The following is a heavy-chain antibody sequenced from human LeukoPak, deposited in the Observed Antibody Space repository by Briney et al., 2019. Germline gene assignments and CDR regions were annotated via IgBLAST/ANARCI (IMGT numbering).Heavy chain of an antibody. Sequence: GGSLRLSCSASGFTFSKFPMGWVRQAPGRGLEWVSAISASGDVTFYADSLRGRFTISRDNSKSTLYLQMNGLRAEDTAIFYCAKSLFTSATGTGRAFHIWGQGTRVTVSS. D-gene: IGHD1-1*01. V-gene: IGHV3-23*01. J-gene: IGHJ3*02. CDR1: GFTFSKFP. CDR2: ISASGDVT. CDR3: AKSLFTSATGTGRAFHI.